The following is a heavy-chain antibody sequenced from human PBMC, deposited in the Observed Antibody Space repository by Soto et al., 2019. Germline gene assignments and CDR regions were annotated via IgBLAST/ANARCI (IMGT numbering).Heavy chain of an antibody. CDR1: GYTFTSYG. CDR2: ISAYNGNT. CDR3: ARDESTVDLFGY. J-gene: IGHJ4*02. Sequence: ASVKVSCKASGYTFTSYGISWVRQAPGQGLEWMGWISAYNGNTNYAQKLQGRVTMTTDTSTSTAFMELRSLRSDDTAVYYCARDESTVDLFGYWGQGTLVTVSS. D-gene: IGHD4-17*01. V-gene: IGHV1-18*01.